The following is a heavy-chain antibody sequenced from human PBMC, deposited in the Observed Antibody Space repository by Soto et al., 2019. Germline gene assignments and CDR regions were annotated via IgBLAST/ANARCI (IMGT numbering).Heavy chain of an antibody. Sequence: GGSLRLSCAASGFTFSSYAMSWVRQAPGKGLEWVSAISGSGGSTYYADSVKGRFTISRDNSRNTLYLQMNSLRAEDTAVYYCAKDIAAAEINWFDPWGQGTLVTVSS. D-gene: IGHD6-13*01. CDR3: AKDIAAAEINWFDP. CDR2: ISGSGGST. CDR1: GFTFSSYA. V-gene: IGHV3-23*01. J-gene: IGHJ5*02.